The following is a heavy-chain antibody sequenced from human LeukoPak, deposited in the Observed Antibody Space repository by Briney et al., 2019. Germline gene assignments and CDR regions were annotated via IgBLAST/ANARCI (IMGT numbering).Heavy chain of an antibody. J-gene: IGHJ4*02. D-gene: IGHD5-18*01. CDR2: IYYGGST. V-gene: IGHV4-59*01. Sequence: SETLSLTCTVSGGSISSYYWNWIRQPPGKGLEWIGYIYYGGSTNYNPSLESRVTMSVDTSKNQFSLKLSSVTAADTAVYYCARGQHSYGYFNGFDYWGQGTLVTVSS. CDR3: ARGQHSYGYFNGFDY. CDR1: GGSISSYY.